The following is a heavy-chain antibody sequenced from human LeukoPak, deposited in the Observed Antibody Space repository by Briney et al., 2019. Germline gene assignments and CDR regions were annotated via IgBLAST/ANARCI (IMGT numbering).Heavy chain of an antibody. CDR1: GLTFSSYA. Sequence: PGGSLRLSCAASGLTFSSYAMSWVRQAPGKGLEWVSAISGSGGSTYYADSVKGRFTISRDNSKNTLYLQMNSLRAEDTAVYYCAKGTAMVTAFDIWGQGTMVTVSS. CDR2: ISGSGGST. D-gene: IGHD5-18*01. J-gene: IGHJ3*02. V-gene: IGHV3-23*01. CDR3: AKGTAMVTAFDI.